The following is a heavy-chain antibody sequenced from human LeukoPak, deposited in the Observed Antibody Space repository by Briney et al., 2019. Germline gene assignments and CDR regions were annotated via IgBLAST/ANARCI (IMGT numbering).Heavy chain of an antibody. CDR2: INPNSGGT. Sequence: SVKVSCKASGYTFSGYYIHWVRQSPGQGLEWMGWINPNSGGTNYAQKFQGRVTMTRDTSISTAYMELSRLRSDDTAVYYCAREREAAAGRGFDYWGQGTLVTVSS. CDR3: AREREAAAGRGFDY. D-gene: IGHD6-13*01. V-gene: IGHV1-2*02. J-gene: IGHJ4*02. CDR1: GYTFSGYY.